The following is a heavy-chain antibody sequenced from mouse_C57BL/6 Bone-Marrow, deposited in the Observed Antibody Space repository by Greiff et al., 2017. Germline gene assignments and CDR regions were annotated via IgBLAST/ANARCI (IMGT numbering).Heavy chain of an antibody. D-gene: IGHD1-1*01. CDR3: ARSHYYGSSPFDY. J-gene: IGHJ2*01. V-gene: IGHV1-76*01. CDR2: IYPGSGNT. Sequence: VQLQQPGAELVRPGASVKLSCKASGYTFTDYYINWVKQRPGQGLEWIARIYPGSGNTYYNEKFKGKATLTAEKSSSTAYMQLSSLTSEDSAVYFCARSHYYGSSPFDYWGQGTTLTVSS. CDR1: GYTFTDYY.